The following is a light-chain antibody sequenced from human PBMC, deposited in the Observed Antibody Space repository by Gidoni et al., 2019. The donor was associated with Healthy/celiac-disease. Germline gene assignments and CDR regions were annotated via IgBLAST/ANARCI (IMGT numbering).Light chain of an antibody. J-gene: IGLJ2*01. CDR3: SSYTSSSTLVV. CDR2: DVS. CDR1: SRDVGGYNY. Sequence: QSALTHPASVSGSPGQSITISCTGTSRDVGGYNYVSWYQQHPGKAPKLMIYDVSNRPSGVSNRFSGYKSDNTASLTISGLQAEDEADYYCSSYTSSSTLVVFGGGTKLTVL. V-gene: IGLV2-14*01.